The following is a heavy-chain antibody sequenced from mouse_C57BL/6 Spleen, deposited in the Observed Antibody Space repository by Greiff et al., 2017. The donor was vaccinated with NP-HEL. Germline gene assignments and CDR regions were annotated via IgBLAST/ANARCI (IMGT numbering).Heavy chain of an antibody. CDR1: GYTFTDYE. J-gene: IGHJ3*01. D-gene: IGHD1-1*01. Sequence: VQLQQSGAELVRPGASVTLSCKASGYTFTDYEMHWVKQTPVHGLEWIGAIDPETGGTAYNQKFKGKAILTADKSSSTAYMELRSLTSEDSAVYYCTRYYYGSGWFAYWGQGTLVTVSA. CDR3: TRYYYGSGWFAY. CDR2: IDPETGGT. V-gene: IGHV1-15*01.